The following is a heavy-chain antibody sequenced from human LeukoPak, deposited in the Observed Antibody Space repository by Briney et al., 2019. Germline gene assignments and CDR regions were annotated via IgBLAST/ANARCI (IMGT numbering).Heavy chain of an antibody. CDR3: ASDSGSYYN. D-gene: IGHD1-26*01. V-gene: IGHV3-23*01. CDR2: ISGSGGST. J-gene: IGHJ4*02. Sequence: GGSLGLSCAASGFTFSSYAMSWVRQAPGAGLEWVSAISGSGGSTYYADSVKGRFTISRDNSKNTLYLQMNSLRAEDTAVYYCASDSGSYYNWGQGTLVTVSS. CDR1: GFTFSSYA.